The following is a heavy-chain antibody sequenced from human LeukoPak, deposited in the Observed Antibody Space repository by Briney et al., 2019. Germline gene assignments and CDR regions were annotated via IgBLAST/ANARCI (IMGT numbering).Heavy chain of an antibody. J-gene: IGHJ6*02. V-gene: IGHV3-30*04. CDR2: ISYDGSNK. CDR1: GFTFSSYA. CDR3: ARDLLGVSYGMDV. Sequence: GGSLRLSCAASGFTFSSYAMHWVRQAPGKGLEWVAVISYDGSNKYYADSVKGRFTISRDNSKNTLYLQMNSLRAEDTAVYYCARDLLGVSYGMDVWGQGTTVTVSS. D-gene: IGHD2-15*01.